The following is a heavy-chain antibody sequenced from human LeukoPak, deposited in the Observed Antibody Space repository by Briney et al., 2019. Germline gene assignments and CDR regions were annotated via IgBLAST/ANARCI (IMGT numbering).Heavy chain of an antibody. V-gene: IGHV3-30*02. Sequence: GGSLRLSCAASGFTFSSYGMHWVRQAPGKGLEWVAFIRYDGSNKYYADSVKGRFTISRDNSKNSLYLQLNSLRAEDTAEYYCATDDYGGLDYWGQGTLVTVSS. J-gene: IGHJ4*02. CDR1: GFTFSSYG. CDR3: ATDDYGGLDY. CDR2: IRYDGSNK. D-gene: IGHD4-23*01.